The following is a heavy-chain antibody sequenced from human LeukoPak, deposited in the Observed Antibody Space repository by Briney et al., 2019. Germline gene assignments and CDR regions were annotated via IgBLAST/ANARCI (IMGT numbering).Heavy chain of an antibody. Sequence: SETLSLTCTVSGGSISSSSYYWGWIRQPPGKGLEWIGSIYFRGSTYYNPSLKSRVTISVDTSQNQISLKLSSVTAADTAVYYCARLGYSSGNWFDPWGQGTLVTVSS. CDR3: ARLGYSSGNWFDP. D-gene: IGHD6-19*01. J-gene: IGHJ5*02. CDR2: IYFRGST. CDR1: GGSISSSSYY. V-gene: IGHV4-39*01.